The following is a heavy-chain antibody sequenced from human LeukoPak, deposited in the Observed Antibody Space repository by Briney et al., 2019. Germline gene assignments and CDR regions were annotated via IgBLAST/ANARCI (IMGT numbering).Heavy chain of an antibody. V-gene: IGHV1-69*04. J-gene: IGHJ5*02. CDR2: INPIVDTA. Sequence: ASVKVSCKTPVGTFSSHAITWVRQAPGQGLEWMGRINPIVDTANYAQKFHDRVTITADKSTTTVYLVLNDLTPDDTAVYFCARLSNGYSSGMYNRFDPWGQGTLVTVSS. CDR1: VGTFSSHA. CDR3: ARLSNGYSSGMYNRFDP. D-gene: IGHD5-24*01.